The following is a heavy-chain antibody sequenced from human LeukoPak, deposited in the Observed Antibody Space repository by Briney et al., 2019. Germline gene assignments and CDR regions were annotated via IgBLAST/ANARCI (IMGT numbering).Heavy chain of an antibody. V-gene: IGHV3-21*04. CDR3: ARTRPVYDYVWGSYRSTDFDY. CDR2: ISSSSSYI. Sequence: GGSLRLSCAASGFTFSSYSMNWVRQAPGKGLEWVSSISSSSSYIYYADSVKGRFTISRDNAKNSLYLQMNSLRAEDTAVYYCARTRPVYDYVWGSYRSTDFDYWGQGTLVTVSS. J-gene: IGHJ4*02. D-gene: IGHD3-16*02. CDR1: GFTFSSYS.